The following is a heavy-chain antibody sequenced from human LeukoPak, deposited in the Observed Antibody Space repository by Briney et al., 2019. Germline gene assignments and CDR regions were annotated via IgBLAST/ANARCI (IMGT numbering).Heavy chain of an antibody. Sequence: SETLSLTCAVSGGSISSGGYSWRWIRQPPGKGLEWIGYIYHSGSTYYNPSLKSRVTISVDRSKNQFSLKLSSVTAADTAVYYCARGFDYWGQGTLVTVSS. J-gene: IGHJ4*02. CDR3: ARGFDY. V-gene: IGHV4-30-2*01. CDR2: IYHSGST. CDR1: GGSISSGGYS.